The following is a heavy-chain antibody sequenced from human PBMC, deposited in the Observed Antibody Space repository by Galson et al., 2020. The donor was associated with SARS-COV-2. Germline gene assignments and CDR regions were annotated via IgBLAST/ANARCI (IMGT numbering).Heavy chain of an antibody. V-gene: IGHV3-43*02. J-gene: IGHJ6*02. CDR3: AKAQASSSDYYYYGMDV. CDR1: GFTFDDYA. Sequence: TGGSLRLSCAASGFTFDDYAMHWVRQAPGKGLEWVSLIIGDGVSTYYADSVKGRFTISRDNSKNSLYLQMNSLRTEDTALYYCAKAQASSSDYYYYGMDVWGQGTTVTVAS. D-gene: IGHD6-6*01. CDR2: IIGDGVST.